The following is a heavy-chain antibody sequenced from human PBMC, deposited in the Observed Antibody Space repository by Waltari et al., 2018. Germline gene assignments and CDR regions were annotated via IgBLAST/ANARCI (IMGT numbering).Heavy chain of an antibody. D-gene: IGHD3-3*01. V-gene: IGHV4-34*01. CDR2: INHSGST. CDR1: GGSFSGYY. CDR3: ARVSVSWGGYPVPYGMDV. J-gene: IGHJ6*02. Sequence: QVQLQQWGAGLLKPSETLSLTCAVYGGSFSGYYWSWIRQPPGKGLEWIGEINHSGSTNYNPSLKSRVTISVDTSKNQFSLKLSSVTAADTAVYYCARVSVSWGGYPVPYGMDVWGQGTTVTVSS.